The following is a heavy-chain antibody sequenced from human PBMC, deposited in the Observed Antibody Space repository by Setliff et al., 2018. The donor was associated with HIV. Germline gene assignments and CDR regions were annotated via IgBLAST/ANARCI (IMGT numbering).Heavy chain of an antibody. J-gene: IGHJ5*02. Sequence: GGSLRLSCAASGFTFSDHYMDWVRQAPGKGLEWVGRTKNKDNSVTTEYAASVKGRFTISRDDSKNSLSLHMNSLKTEDTAVYYCAVWIREVISWGRGTLVTVSS. CDR3: AVWIREVIS. V-gene: IGHV3-72*01. CDR1: GFTFSDHY. CDR2: TKNKDNSVTT. D-gene: IGHD3-10*01.